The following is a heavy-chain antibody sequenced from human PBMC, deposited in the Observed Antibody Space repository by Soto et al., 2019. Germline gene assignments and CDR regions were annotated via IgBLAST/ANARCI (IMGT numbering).Heavy chain of an antibody. J-gene: IGHJ5*02. CDR1: GGSISSSSYY. Sequence: QLQLQESGPGLVKPSETLSLTCTVSGGSISSSSYYWGWIRQPPGKGLEWIGSIYYSGSTYYNPSLKSRVTISVDTSKNQFSLKLSSVTAADTAVYYCARPSIAVAGKGGIDPWGQGTLVTVSS. CDR3: ARPSIAVAGKGGIDP. D-gene: IGHD6-19*01. CDR2: IYYSGST. V-gene: IGHV4-39*01.